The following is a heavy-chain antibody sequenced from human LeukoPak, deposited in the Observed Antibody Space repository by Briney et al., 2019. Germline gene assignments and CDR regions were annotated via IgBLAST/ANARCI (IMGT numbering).Heavy chain of an antibody. J-gene: IGHJ3*02. CDR1: GGSISSSSYY. CDR3: ARLGPLGYCSGGSCVPVDAFDI. CDR2: IYYSGST. D-gene: IGHD2-15*01. V-gene: IGHV4-39*01. Sequence: SENLSLTCTVSGGSISSSSYYWGWIRQPPGKGLEWIGSIYYSGSTYYNPSLKSRVTISVDTSKNQFSLKLNSVTAADTAVYYCARLGPLGYCSGGSCVPVDAFDIWGQGTMVTVSS.